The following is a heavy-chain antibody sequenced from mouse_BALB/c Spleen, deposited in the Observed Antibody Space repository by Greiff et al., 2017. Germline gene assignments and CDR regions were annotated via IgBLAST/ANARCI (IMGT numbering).Heavy chain of an antibody. CDR1: GFSLTSYG. V-gene: IGHV2-9*02. D-gene: IGHD2-10*02. CDR3: ARDGYGNYGWFAY. CDR2: IWAGGST. Sequence: QVQLKESGPGLVAPSQSLSITCTVSGFSLTSYGVHWVRQPPGKGLEWLGVIWAGGSTNYNSALMSRLSISKDNSKSQVFLKMNSLQTDDTAMYYCARDGYGNYGWFAYWGQGTLVTVSA. J-gene: IGHJ3*01.